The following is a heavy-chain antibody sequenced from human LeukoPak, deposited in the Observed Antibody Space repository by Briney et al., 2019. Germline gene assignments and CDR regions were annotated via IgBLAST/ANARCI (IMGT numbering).Heavy chain of an antibody. J-gene: IGHJ4*02. D-gene: IGHD1-26*01. Sequence: AEPLSLTCTVSGVSISSSPYYWGWIRQPPGKGLEGIGSIYHSGSTYYNPSLKSRVTISVDTSKNQFSLKLSSATAADTAVYYCARAGVGAKISVFDYWGQGTLVTVSS. CDR1: GVSISSSPYY. CDR3: ARAGVGAKISVFDY. V-gene: IGHV4-39*07. CDR2: IYHSGST.